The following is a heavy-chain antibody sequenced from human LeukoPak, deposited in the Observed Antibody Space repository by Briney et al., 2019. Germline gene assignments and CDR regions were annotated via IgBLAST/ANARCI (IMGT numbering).Heavy chain of an antibody. Sequence: PGGSLRLSCVASAFTIDTYGMSCVRQAPGKGLEWVSVVGESVHTTHYADSVKGRFFISRDNSKNTVHLEMNSLRAEDTAVYYCAKDSFIVVRGVGSDDGFAVWGQGTMVTVSS. J-gene: IGHJ3*01. CDR1: AFTIDTYG. V-gene: IGHV3-23*01. CDR3: AKDSFIVVRGVGSDDGFAV. D-gene: IGHD3-10*01. CDR2: VGESVHTT.